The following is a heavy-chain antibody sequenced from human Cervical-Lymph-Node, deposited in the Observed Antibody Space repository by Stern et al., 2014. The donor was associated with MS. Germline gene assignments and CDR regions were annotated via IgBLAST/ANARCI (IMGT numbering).Heavy chain of an antibody. V-gene: IGHV4-4*07. J-gene: IGHJ4*02. D-gene: IGHD6-6*01. CDR1: GGSISGFY. Sequence: VQLVESGPGLVKPSETLSLACTVSGGSISGFYWSWIRQPAGKGLEWIGRIYASGSTDQNPSLKSRVTMSVDTSRNQFSRKLRSVTAADTAVYYCARDLRSDYSSSGFDYWGQGTLVTVSS. CDR3: ARDLRSDYSSSGFDY. CDR2: IYASGST.